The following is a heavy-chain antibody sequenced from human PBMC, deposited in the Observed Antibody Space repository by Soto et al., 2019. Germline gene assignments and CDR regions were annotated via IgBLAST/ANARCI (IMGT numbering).Heavy chain of an antibody. D-gene: IGHD3-10*01. Sequence: EVQLVESGGGLVQPGGSLRLSCAASGFAFSSYEMNWVRQAPGKGLEWLSYISSTASTIHYADSVKGRFTISRDNANNSVYLQMNNLRAEDSAVYYCARAAGIMTRGFHGMDVWGQGTTVTVSS. CDR1: GFAFSSYE. CDR2: ISSTASTI. V-gene: IGHV3-48*03. CDR3: ARAAGIMTRGFHGMDV. J-gene: IGHJ6*02.